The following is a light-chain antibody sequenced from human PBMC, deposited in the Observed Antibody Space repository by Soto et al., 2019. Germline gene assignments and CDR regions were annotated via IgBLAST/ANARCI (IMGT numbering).Light chain of an antibody. CDR2: KAS. V-gene: IGKV1-5*03. CDR1: QSISSW. Sequence: DIQMTQSPSTLASVGDRVTITCRASQSISSWLAWYQQKPGKVPKLLIYKASSLESGVPSRFSGSGSGTEFTLTISSLQPDDFATYYCKQYNSYSPTFGQGTKVEIK. CDR3: KQYNSYSPT. J-gene: IGKJ1*01.